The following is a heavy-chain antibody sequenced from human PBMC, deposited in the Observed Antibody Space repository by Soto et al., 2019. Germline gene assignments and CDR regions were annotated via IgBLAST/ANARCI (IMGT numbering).Heavy chain of an antibody. D-gene: IGHD3-16*02. J-gene: IGHJ5*02. V-gene: IGHV1-18*01. CDR2: ISAYNGNT. Sequence: QVQLVQSGAEVKKPGASVKVSCKASGYTFSSYGISWVRQAPGQGLEWMGWISAYNGNTNYAQKLQGRVTMTTDTSTSTAYMELRSLRSDDTAVYYCARGPSAYYDYVWGSYRYDNWFDPWGQGTLVTVSS. CDR1: GYTFSSYG. CDR3: ARGPSAYYDYVWGSYRYDNWFDP.